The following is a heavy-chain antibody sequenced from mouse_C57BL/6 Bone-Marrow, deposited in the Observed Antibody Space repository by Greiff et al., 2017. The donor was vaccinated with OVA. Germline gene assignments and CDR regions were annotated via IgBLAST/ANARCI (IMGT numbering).Heavy chain of an antibody. Sequence: QVQLQQPGAELVMPGASVKLSCKASGYTFTSYWMHWVKQRPGQGLEWIGEIDPSDSYPNYNQKFKGKSTLTVDKSSSTAYMQLSSLTSEDSAVYYCARSMVTTGGVHDYWGQGTTLTVSS. CDR3: ARSMVTTGGVHDY. D-gene: IGHD2-2*01. CDR2: IDPSDSYP. V-gene: IGHV1-69*01. CDR1: GYTFTSYW. J-gene: IGHJ2*01.